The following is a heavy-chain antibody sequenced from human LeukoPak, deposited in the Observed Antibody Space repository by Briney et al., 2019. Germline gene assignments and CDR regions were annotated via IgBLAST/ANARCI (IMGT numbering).Heavy chain of an antibody. D-gene: IGHD3-10*01. CDR3: ARGSGDAFDV. J-gene: IGHJ3*01. V-gene: IGHV3-21*01. CDR2: VSSSSSDK. CDR1: GFTFSSYT. Sequence: GGSLRLSCAASGFTFSSYTMNWVRQAPGKGLEWVSCVSSSSSDKYYGDSVKGRFTISRDNAKNSLYLQMNSLRAEDTAVYYCARGSGDAFDVWGQGTMVTISS.